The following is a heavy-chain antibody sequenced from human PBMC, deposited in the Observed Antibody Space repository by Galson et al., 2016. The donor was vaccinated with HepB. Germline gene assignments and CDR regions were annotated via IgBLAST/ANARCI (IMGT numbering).Heavy chain of an antibody. V-gene: IGHV3-74*03. J-gene: IGHJ5*02. CDR3: ARVGAVGTGNAFDP. Sequence: SLRLSCAASGVTLSSHWMHWVRQVPGKGLMWVSRSNSDGSSITYADSVKGRFTVSRDNARNTVYLQMNSLRVEDTAIYYCARVGAVGTGNAFDPWGQGTRVTVSS. D-gene: IGHD6-13*01. CDR2: SNSDGSSI. CDR1: GVTLSSHW.